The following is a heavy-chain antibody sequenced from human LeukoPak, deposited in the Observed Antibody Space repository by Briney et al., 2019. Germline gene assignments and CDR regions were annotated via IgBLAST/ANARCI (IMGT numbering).Heavy chain of an antibody. Sequence: SETLSLTCTVSGGSISSYYWNWIRQPPGKGLEWIGYIYYSGSTNYNPSLQSRVTMSVDTSKNQFSLKLKSVTAADTAVYYCARVFAVPYFDYWGQGTLVTVSS. CDR1: GGSISSYY. D-gene: IGHD6-19*01. J-gene: IGHJ4*02. CDR3: ARVFAVPYFDY. CDR2: IYYSGST. V-gene: IGHV4-59*12.